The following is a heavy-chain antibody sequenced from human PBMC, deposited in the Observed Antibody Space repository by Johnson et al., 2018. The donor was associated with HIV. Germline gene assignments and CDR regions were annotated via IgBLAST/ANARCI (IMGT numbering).Heavy chain of an antibody. Sequence: QVQLVESGGGVVRPGESLRLSCAASGFTFSSYAMHWVRQAPGKGLEWVAVISYDGSNKYYADSVKGRFTISRDNSKNTLYLQMNSLRAEDTAVYYCARPGGDYSAFDIWGQGTMVTVSS. J-gene: IGHJ3*02. D-gene: IGHD4-17*01. CDR3: ARPGGDYSAFDI. CDR2: ISYDGSNK. V-gene: IGHV3-30-3*01. CDR1: GFTFSSYA.